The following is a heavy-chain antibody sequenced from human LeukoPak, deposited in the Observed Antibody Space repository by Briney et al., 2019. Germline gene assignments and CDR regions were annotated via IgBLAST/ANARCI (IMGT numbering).Heavy chain of an antibody. CDR1: GGTFSSYA. J-gene: IGHJ4*02. Sequence: GASVKVSCKASGGTFSSYAISWVRQAPGQGLEWMGRIIPILGIANYAQKFQGRVTITADKSTSTAYMELSSLRSEDTAVYYCARPIGEYCSSTSCPRDFDYWGQGTLVTVSS. CDR2: IIPILGIA. CDR3: ARPIGEYCSSTSCPRDFDY. V-gene: IGHV1-69*04. D-gene: IGHD2-2*01.